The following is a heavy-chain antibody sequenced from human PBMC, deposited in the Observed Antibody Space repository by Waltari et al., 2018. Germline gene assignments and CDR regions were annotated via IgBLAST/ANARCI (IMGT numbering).Heavy chain of an antibody. CDR1: GSSFCTYG. D-gene: IGHD1-1*01. Sequence: HVQVVESGGGVVQPWRSLRLPCGGSGSSFCTYGRHWVRQAPGKGLVLEDLMAFEGSNRFYANSVQGRLTISRDNSKSMMYLEMKNLRTEDTAIYYCAKETQSDGNAGLDYWGQGTLVTVSS. CDR2: MAFEGSNR. CDR3: AKETQSDGNAGLDY. J-gene: IGHJ4*02. V-gene: IGHV3-30*18.